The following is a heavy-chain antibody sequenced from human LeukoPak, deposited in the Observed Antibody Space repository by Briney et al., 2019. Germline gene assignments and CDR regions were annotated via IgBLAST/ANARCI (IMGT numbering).Heavy chain of an antibody. J-gene: IGHJ4*02. CDR2: INHSGST. Sequence: SETLSLTCAVSGGSFSGYYWSWIRQPPGKGLGWIGEINHSGSTNYNPSLKSRVTISVDTSKNQFSLKLSSVTAADTAVYYCARMTRSLWSPFDYWGQGTLVTVSS. D-gene: IGHD3-10*01. V-gene: IGHV4-34*01. CDR3: ARMTRSLWSPFDY. CDR1: GGSFSGYY.